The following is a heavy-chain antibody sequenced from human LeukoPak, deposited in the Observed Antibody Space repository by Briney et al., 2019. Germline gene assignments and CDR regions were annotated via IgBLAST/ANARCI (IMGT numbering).Heavy chain of an antibody. J-gene: IGHJ4*02. CDR2: INSDGTTT. D-gene: IGHD5-18*01. CDR1: GFSFSSFW. Sequence: GGSLRLSCAASGFSFSSFWMHWVRQVPGKGLVWVSGINSDGTTTGYADSVKGRFTISRDNAKNSLYLQMNSLRAEDAAVYYCARADWDTAMIDYWGQGTLVTVSS. V-gene: IGHV3-74*01. CDR3: ARADWDTAMIDY.